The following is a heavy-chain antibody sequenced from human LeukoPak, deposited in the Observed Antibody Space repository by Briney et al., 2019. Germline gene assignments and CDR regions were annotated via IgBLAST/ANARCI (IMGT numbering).Heavy chain of an antibody. D-gene: IGHD2-2*01. CDR3: ARQRYQPRHGYFDY. CDR1: GGTFSSYA. Sequence: ASVKVSCKASGGTFSSYAISWVRQAPGQGLEWMGGIIPIFGTANYAQKFQGRVTITADESTSTAYMELSSLRSEDTAVYYCARQRYQPRHGYFDYWGQGTLVTVSS. J-gene: IGHJ4*02. CDR2: IIPIFGTA. V-gene: IGHV1-69*13.